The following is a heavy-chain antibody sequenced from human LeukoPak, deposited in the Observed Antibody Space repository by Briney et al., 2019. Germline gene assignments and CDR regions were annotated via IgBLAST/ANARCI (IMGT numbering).Heavy chain of an antibody. J-gene: IGHJ4*02. Sequence: PGGSLRLSCAASGFTFSSYGMHWVRQAPGKGLEWVAVISYDGSNKYYAASVKGRFTISRDNSKNTLYLQMNSLRAEDTAVYYCAKEPPYYDSSGYQDYWGQGTLVTVSS. CDR3: AKEPPYYDSSGYQDY. CDR2: ISYDGSNK. V-gene: IGHV3-30*18. CDR1: GFTFSSYG. D-gene: IGHD3-22*01.